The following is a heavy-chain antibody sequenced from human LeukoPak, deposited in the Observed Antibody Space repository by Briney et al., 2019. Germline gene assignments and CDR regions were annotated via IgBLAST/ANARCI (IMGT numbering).Heavy chain of an antibody. D-gene: IGHD5-12*01. CDR2: IGSDGDR. Sequence: HGGSLSLSCTASGFAFRSYAMAWVRQAPGKGLEGVAAIGSDGDRVHEDPVKGRFTISRDNSKSTLYLQMDNLRAEDTAVYFCAKSAGVATIYFDSWGQGALVTVSS. CDR1: GFAFRSYA. CDR3: AKSAGVATIYFDS. V-gene: IGHV3-23*01. J-gene: IGHJ4*02.